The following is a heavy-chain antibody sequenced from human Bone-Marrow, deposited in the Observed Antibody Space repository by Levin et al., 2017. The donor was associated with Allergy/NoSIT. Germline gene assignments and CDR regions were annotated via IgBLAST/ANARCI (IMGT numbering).Heavy chain of an antibody. D-gene: IGHD3-10*01. Sequence: GESLKISCATSGFTLRNYWMNWVRQAPGKGLEWVASIKHDGSEKYYVDSLKGRFTISRDNAINSLYLQIDSLRAEDTAMYYCARDYYRGFDYWGQGTLVTVSS. CDR1: GFTLRNYW. CDR2: IKHDGSEK. CDR3: ARDYYRGFDY. J-gene: IGHJ4*02. V-gene: IGHV3-7*04.